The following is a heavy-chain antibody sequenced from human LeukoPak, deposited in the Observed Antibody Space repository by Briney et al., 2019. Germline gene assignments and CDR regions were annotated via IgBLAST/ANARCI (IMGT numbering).Heavy chain of an antibody. V-gene: IGHV3-30*04. CDR3: AKDLERYYYDSSSPIDY. Sequence: GGSLRLSCTASGFTFNNFAIHWVRQAPGKGLEWVAVISYDGSNKYYADSVKGRFTISRDNSKNTLYLQMNSLRAEDTAVYYCAKDLERYYYDSSSPIDYWGQGTLVTVSS. D-gene: IGHD3-22*01. J-gene: IGHJ4*02. CDR1: GFTFNNFA. CDR2: ISYDGSNK.